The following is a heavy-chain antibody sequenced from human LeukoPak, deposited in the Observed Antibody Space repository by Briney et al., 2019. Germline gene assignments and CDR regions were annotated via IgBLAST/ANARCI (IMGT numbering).Heavy chain of an antibody. CDR2: ISNYDGRT. CDR3: ARDPPLYSSSWYFDY. D-gene: IGHD6-13*01. V-gene: IGHV1-18*01. J-gene: IGHJ4*02. CDR1: GYIFSNYG. Sequence: ASVKVSCKASGYIFSNYGISWVRQAPGQGLEWMGWISNYDGRTNFAQNFQGRVTMTRDTSISTAYMELSRLRSDDTAVYYCARDPPLYSSSWYFDYWGQGTLVTVSS.